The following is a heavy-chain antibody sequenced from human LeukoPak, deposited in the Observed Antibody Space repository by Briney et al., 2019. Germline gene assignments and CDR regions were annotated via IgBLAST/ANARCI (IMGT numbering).Heavy chain of an antibody. J-gene: IGHJ4*02. Sequence: ASVKVSCKASGYIFTSYGIIWVRQAPGQGLEWIGWISAYNGNTNYAQKFQGRVTMTTDTSTSTAYMEVRSLRSDDTAVYYCARDRGYGEWEPVDYWGQGTLVTVSS. D-gene: IGHD1-26*01. V-gene: IGHV1-18*01. CDR2: ISAYNGNT. CDR1: GYIFTSYG. CDR3: ARDRGYGEWEPVDY.